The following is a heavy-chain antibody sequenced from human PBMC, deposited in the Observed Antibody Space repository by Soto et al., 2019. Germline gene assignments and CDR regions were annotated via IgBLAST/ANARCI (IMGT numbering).Heavy chain of an antibody. CDR2: IHSDGSST. Sequence: EVQLVESGGGLVQPGESLRLSCAASGFTFSYYWMHWVRQAPGKGLVWVSRIHSDGSSTTYADSVKDRFTISRDNARNTLYLQMNSLRAEDTAVYYCARGDRGAFDLWGQGTVLTXSS. CDR3: ARGDRGAFDL. V-gene: IGHV3-74*03. CDR1: GFTFSYYW. D-gene: IGHD1-26*01. J-gene: IGHJ3*01.